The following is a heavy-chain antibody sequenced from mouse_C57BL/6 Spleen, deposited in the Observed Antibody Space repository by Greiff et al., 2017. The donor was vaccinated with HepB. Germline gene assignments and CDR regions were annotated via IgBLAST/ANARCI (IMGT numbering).Heavy chain of an antibody. CDR1: GYTFTSYW. CDR3: AIYGSSYHYYAMDY. J-gene: IGHJ4*01. Sequence: QVQLQQPGAELVKPGASVKLSCKASGYTFTSYWMHWVKQRPGQGLEWIGMIHPNSGSTNYNEKFKSKATLTVDKSSSTAYMQLSSLTSEDSAVYYCAIYGSSYHYYAMDYWGQGTSVTVSS. D-gene: IGHD1-1*01. V-gene: IGHV1-64*01. CDR2: IHPNSGST.